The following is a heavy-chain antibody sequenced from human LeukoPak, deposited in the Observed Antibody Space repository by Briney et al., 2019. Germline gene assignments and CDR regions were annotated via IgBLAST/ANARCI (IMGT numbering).Heavy chain of an antibody. J-gene: IGHJ4*02. CDR2: ISGNGGTA. V-gene: IGHV3-23*01. CDR3: AKGRWDQLLCEIDY. Sequence: GGSLRLSCAASGFTFSSYAMNWVRQAPGKGLEWLSGISGNGGTADYADSVKGRFIISRDNSKNMLYLQMNSLRADDTAVYYCAKGRWDQLLCEIDYWGQGTLVTVSS. CDR1: GFTFSSYA. D-gene: IGHD2-2*01.